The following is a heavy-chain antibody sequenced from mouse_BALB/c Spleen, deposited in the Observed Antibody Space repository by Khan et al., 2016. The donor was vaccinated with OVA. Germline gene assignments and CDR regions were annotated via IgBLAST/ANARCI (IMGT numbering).Heavy chain of an antibody. CDR2: INPYNGAT. D-gene: IGHD4-1*01. CDR3: ARGNWQSYYFDY. J-gene: IGHJ2*01. Sequence: MQLEESGPELVKPGTSVKMSCKASGYIFTNYLIHWVKQKPGQGLEWIGYINPYNGATKYNERFKGKATLTSDKSSIPAYMEVTSLTSEDSAVYSCARGNWQSYYFDYWGQGTTLTVSS. CDR1: GYIFTNYL. V-gene: IGHV1S136*01.